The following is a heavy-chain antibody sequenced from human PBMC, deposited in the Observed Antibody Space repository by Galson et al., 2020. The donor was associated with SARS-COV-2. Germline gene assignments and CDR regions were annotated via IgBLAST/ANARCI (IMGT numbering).Heavy chain of an antibody. V-gene: IGHV1-46*01. D-gene: IGHD3-3*01. J-gene: IGHJ4*02. Sequence: ASVKVSCKAPGYIFTTSYMHWVRQAPGQGPEWMGIINHNGGRTSYEQKFQGRVTLTRDTSTSTFYMDLSSLTSEDTAVYCCARDHRGGEPFIGVALPSYRFDDWGQGTLVTVSS. CDR2: INHNGGRT. CDR3: ARDHRGGEPFIGVALPSYRFDD. CDR1: GYIFTTSY.